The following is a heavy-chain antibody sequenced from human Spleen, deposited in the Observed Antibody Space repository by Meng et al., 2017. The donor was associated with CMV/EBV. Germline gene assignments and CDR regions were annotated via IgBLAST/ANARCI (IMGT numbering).Heavy chain of an antibody. CDR3: ARVWYITSSGRPHYFDY. CDR1: YPFTGYY. CDR2: ISPDRGGT. J-gene: IGHJ4*02. D-gene: IGHD6-6*01. V-gene: IGHV1-2*02. Sequence: YPFTGYYMHWVRQAPGQGLEWMGWISPDRGGTKYAQKFQGRVTMTRDTSINTAYMELSRLRSDDTAVYFCARVWYITSSGRPHYFDYWGQGTLVTVSS.